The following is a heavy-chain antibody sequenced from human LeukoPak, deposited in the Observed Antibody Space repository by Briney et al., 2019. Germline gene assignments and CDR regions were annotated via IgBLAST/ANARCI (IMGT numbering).Heavy chain of an antibody. CDR1: GFTFSSYA. CDR3: AKQPLVGATFDY. J-gene: IGHJ4*02. D-gene: IGHD1-26*01. V-gene: IGHV3-23*01. CDR2: IISGGST. Sequence: GGSLRLSCAASGFTFSSYAMSWVRQAPGKGLEWVSAIISGGSTYYADSVKGRFTISRDTSKNTLHLQMNSLRAEDTAVYYCAKQPLVGATFDYWGQGTLVTVSS.